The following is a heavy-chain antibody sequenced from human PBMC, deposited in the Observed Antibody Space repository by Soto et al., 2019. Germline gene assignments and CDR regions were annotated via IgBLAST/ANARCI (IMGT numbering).Heavy chain of an antibody. CDR1: GYTFTGYA. CDR3: ARGERYSSGWYPSAEYFQH. J-gene: IGHJ1*01. D-gene: IGHD6-19*01. Sequence: ASVKVSCKASGYTFTGYAMHWVRQAPGQRLEWMGWINAGNGNTKYSQKFQGRVTITRDTSASTAYMELRSLRSDDTAVYYCARGERYSSGWYPSAEYFQHWGQGTLVTVS. V-gene: IGHV1-3*01. CDR2: INAGNGNT.